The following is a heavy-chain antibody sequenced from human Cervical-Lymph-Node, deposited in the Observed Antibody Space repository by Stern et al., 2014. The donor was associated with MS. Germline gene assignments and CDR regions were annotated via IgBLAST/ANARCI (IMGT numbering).Heavy chain of an antibody. CDR3: ASWGHDYSIGYYFDY. V-gene: IGHV4-61*02. D-gene: IGHD4-11*01. CDR1: GGSISSGSYY. Sequence: QVQLQESGPGLVKPSQTLSLTCTVSGGSISSGSYYWSWIRQPAGKGLEXIGRIYTSGSTNYNPSLKSRVTISVDTSKNQFSLKLSSVTAADTAVYYCASWGHDYSIGYYFDYWGQGTLVTVSS. CDR2: IYTSGST. J-gene: IGHJ4*02.